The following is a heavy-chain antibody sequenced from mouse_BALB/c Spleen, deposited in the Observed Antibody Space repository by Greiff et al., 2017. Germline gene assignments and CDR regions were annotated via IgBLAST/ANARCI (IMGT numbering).Heavy chain of an antibody. D-gene: IGHD2-14*01. CDR1: GYTFTSYW. CDR2: IYPGNSDT. J-gene: IGHJ4*01. Sequence: VQLQQSGTVLARPGASVKMSCKASGYTFTSYWMHWVKQRPGQGLEWIGAIYPGNSDTSYNQKFKGKAKLTAVTSTSTAYMELSSLTNEDSAVYYCTRKVRRACYAMDYWGQGTSVTVSS. V-gene: IGHV1-5*01. CDR3: TRKVRRACYAMDY.